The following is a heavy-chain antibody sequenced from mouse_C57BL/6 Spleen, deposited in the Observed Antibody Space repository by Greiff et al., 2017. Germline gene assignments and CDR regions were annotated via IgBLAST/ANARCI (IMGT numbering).Heavy chain of an antibody. V-gene: IGHV5-17*01. D-gene: IGHD4-1*01. CDR1: GFTFSDYG. CDR3: ARPETWEMDY. J-gene: IGHJ4*01. Sequence: VQLQQSGGSLVKPGGSLTLSCAASGFTFSDYGLHLVRQAPERGLEWVAYISSGSSTIYYADTVKGRFTISRDNAKNNLCLQMTSLRSEDTAMYYCARPETWEMDYWGQGTSVTVSS. CDR2: ISSGSSTI.